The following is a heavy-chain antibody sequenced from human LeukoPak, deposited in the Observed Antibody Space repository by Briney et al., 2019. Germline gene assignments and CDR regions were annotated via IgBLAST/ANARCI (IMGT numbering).Heavy chain of an antibody. CDR3: ATYPKAWRGTDY. J-gene: IGHJ4*02. CDR1: GYTFTGYY. D-gene: IGHD3-16*01. Sequence: ASVKVSCKASGYTFTGYYIHWVRQAPGQGLEWMGWINPNSGGTNYAQKFQGRVTMTRDTSISTAYMELSRLRSDDTAVYYCATYPKAWRGTDYWGQGTLVTVSS. V-gene: IGHV1-2*02. CDR2: INPNSGGT.